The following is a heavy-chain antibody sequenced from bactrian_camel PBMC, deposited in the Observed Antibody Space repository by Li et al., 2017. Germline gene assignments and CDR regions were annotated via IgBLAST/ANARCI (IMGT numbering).Heavy chain of an antibody. CDR2: INRAGDMT. Sequence: VQLVESGGGSVQAGDSLTLSCRYSGYNVSSCSAAWYRQAPGKGLEWVSGINRAGDMTDYADSVKGRFTMFRDNRKNTLYLQMNSLEPEDTAVYYCAKSFRAVASYYAMDYWGKGTQVTVS. V-gene: IGHV3S40*01. J-gene: IGHJ7*01. CDR1: GYNVSSCS. D-gene: IGHD2*01.